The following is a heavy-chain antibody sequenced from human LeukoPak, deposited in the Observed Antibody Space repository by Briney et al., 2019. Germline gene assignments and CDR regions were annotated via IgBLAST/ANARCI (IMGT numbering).Heavy chain of an antibody. CDR2: IYYSGST. Sequence: SETLSLTCTVSGGSISSSSYYWGWIRQPPGKGLEWIGSIYYSGSTYYNPSLKSRVTISVDTSKNQFSLKLSSVTAADTAVYYCAREGHYYGSGSNMKGKVDPWGQGTLVTVSS. V-gene: IGHV4-39*07. CDR1: GGSISSSSYY. CDR3: AREGHYYGSGSNMKGKVDP. J-gene: IGHJ5*02. D-gene: IGHD3-10*01.